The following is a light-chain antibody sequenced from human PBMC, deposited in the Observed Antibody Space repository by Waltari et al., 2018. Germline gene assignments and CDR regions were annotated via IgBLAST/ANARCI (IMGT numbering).Light chain of an antibody. Sequence: QAVVTQEPSLSVSPGVTVTLTCCLNSGSFSNKYQPNWYPKTPGQPPRTLIYSTNTRSSGVPDRFSGSILGNKAALTITGAQADDECDYYCVLYMGSAIWVFGGGTKLTVL. CDR3: VLYMGSAIWV. CDR1: SGSFSNKYQ. CDR2: STN. J-gene: IGLJ3*02. V-gene: IGLV8-61*01.